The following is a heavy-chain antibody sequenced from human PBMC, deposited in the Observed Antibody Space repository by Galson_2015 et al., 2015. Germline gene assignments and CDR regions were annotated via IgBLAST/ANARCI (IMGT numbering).Heavy chain of an antibody. V-gene: IGHV3-30*01. J-gene: IGHJ4*02. CDR3: VRDRPGIKIFGAFDY. CDR1: GFTFSNYA. Sequence: SLRLSCAASGFTFSNYALNWVRQAPGKGLEWVASMSYDGSDKYYADSVKGRFTISRDNSKNTLYLQVNDLRAEDTAMYYCVRDRPGIKIFGAFDYWGQGTLVTVSS. D-gene: IGHD3-3*01. CDR2: MSYDGSDK.